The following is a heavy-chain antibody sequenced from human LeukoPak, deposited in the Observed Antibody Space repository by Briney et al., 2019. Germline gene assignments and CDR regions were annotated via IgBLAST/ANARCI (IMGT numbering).Heavy chain of an antibody. D-gene: IGHD1-26*01. V-gene: IGHV4-31*03. CDR3: ARVNGGVGYYYMDV. CDR1: GGSISSGGYY. CDR2: IYYSGST. J-gene: IGHJ6*03. Sequence: SQTLSLTCTVSGGSISSGGYYWSWIRQHPGKGLEWIGYIYYSGSTYYNPSLKSRVTISVDTSKNQFSLKLSSVTAADTAVYYCARVNGGVGYYYMDVWGKGTTVTVSS.